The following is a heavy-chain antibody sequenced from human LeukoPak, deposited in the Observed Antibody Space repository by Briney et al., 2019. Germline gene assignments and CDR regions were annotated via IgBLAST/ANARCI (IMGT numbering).Heavy chain of an antibody. J-gene: IGHJ3*02. CDR3: ASGYCGGACQLGGVDM. D-gene: IGHD2-21*02. Sequence: TSETLSLTCTVSGGSISSGSYYWSWIRQPAGKGLEWIGHIYTSGSTNYNPSLKSRVTISLDTSGNQFSLKLSSVTAADTAVYYCASGYCGGACQLGGVDMWGQGTMVTVSS. V-gene: IGHV4-61*09. CDR2: IYTSGST. CDR1: GGSISSGSYY.